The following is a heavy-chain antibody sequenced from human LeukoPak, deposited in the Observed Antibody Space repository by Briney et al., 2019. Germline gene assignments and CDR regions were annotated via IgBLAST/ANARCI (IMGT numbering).Heavy chain of an antibody. CDR2: IWFDGSDK. CDR3: AKDAAGPEY. CDR1: GFTFSSYG. Sequence: GGSLRLSCAASGFTFSSYGMHWVRQAPGKGLEWVAVIWFDGSDKYYADSVKGRFSISRDNSRNTLYLQMNSLRAEDTAVYYCAKDAAGPEYWGQGTLVTVSS. J-gene: IGHJ4*02. D-gene: IGHD6-13*01. V-gene: IGHV3-33*06.